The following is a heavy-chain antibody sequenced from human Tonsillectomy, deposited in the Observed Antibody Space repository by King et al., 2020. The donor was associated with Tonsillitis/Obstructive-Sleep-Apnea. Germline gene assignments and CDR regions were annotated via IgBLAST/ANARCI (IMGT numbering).Heavy chain of an antibody. V-gene: IGHV5-10-1*01. D-gene: IGHD2-2*01. CDR2: MDPSDSYI. CDR1: GYSFTNYW. Sequence: VQLVESGTEVKKPGESLRISCKGSGYSFTNYWISWVRQMPGKVLDGMWRMDPSDSYIDYSPSFQGHVTFSVDKSISTAYLQWSSLKASYTAMYYCARHPYQLLYWFDPWGQGTLVTVSS. CDR3: ARHPYQLLYWFDP. J-gene: IGHJ5*02.